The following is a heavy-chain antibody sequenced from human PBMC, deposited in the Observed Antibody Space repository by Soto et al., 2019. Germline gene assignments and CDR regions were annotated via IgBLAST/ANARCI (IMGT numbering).Heavy chain of an antibody. CDR3: ARAPVSAAGVHFDP. CDR2: IYYGGST. V-gene: IGHV4-30-4*01. Sequence: PSETLSLTCTVSGGSISSGDYYWSWIRQPPGKGLEWIGYIYYGGSTYYNPSLKSRVTISVYTSKNQFSLKLSSVTAADTAVYYCARAPVSAAGVHFDPWGQGTLVTVSS. CDR1: GGSISSGDYY. J-gene: IGHJ5*02. D-gene: IGHD6-13*01.